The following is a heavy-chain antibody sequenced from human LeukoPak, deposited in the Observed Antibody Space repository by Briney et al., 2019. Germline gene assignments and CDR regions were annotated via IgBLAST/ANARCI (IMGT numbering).Heavy chain of an antibody. D-gene: IGHD3-10*01. CDR3: ARSGDPVLHYL. Sequence: PSETLSLTCTVSGGSLSSYWWTWIRQPPGKGLEWIGYIYYTERTSYNPSFKGRLNISLDTSRNQFSLKLNSVTAADTAVYYCARSGDPVLHYLWGNGTLVTV. J-gene: IGHJ5*02. CDR2: IYYTERT. CDR1: GGSLSSYW. V-gene: IGHV4-59*01.